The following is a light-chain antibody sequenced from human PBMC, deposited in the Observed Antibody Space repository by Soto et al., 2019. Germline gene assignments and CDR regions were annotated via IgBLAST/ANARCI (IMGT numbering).Light chain of an antibody. CDR3: QQYNNWPPLT. J-gene: IGKJ4*01. V-gene: IGKV3-15*01. CDR2: GAS. CDR1: QSVGSS. Sequence: EIVMTQSPATLSVSPGESATLSCRASQSVGSSLAWYQQKPGQAPRLLIYGASTRATGIPARFSGSGSATEFTLTISSLQSEDFAVYYCQQYNNWPPLTFGGGTKVEI.